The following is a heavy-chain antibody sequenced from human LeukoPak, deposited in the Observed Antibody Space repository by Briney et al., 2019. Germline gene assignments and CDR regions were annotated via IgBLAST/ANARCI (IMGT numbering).Heavy chain of an antibody. CDR3: VKMGSEPVGAEG. CDR2: ISSNGGST. Sequence: PGGSLRLSCSASGXTFSSYAVHWVRQAPGKGLEYVSAISSNGGSTYYADSVKGRFTISRDNSKNTLYLQMSSLRAEDTAVYYCVKMGSEPVGAEGWGQGTLVTVSS. CDR1: GXTFSSYA. J-gene: IGHJ4*02. V-gene: IGHV3-64D*06. D-gene: IGHD1-26*01.